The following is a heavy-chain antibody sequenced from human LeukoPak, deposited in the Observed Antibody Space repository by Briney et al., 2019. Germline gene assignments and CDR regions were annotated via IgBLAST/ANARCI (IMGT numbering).Heavy chain of an antibody. CDR1: RFPFSIYE. Sequence: GGSLRLSCVVSRFPFSIYEMNWVRQAPGKGLEWVSNIHSSGTVKYYSDSVKGRFSISRDNAKSSLYLQMNSLRVEDTAVYYCAPLTVASDFDYWGQGALVTVSS. CDR2: IHSSGTVK. D-gene: IGHD5-12*01. J-gene: IGHJ4*02. V-gene: IGHV3-48*03. CDR3: APLTVASDFDY.